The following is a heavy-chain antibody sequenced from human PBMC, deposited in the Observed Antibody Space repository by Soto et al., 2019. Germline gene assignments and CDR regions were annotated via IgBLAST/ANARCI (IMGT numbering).Heavy chain of an antibody. CDR1: GGSISRSTYY. V-gene: IGHV4-39*07. D-gene: IGHD6-13*01. CDR2: INFSGTT. CDR3: ATRPPGATWYGVFDY. Sequence: PSETLSLTCTVSGGSISRSTYYWGWIRQPPGKGLEWIGSINFSGTTYYNPSLQSRVTISVDTSKNQFSLKLNSVTAADTAVYYCATRPPGATWYGVFDYWSQGTLVTVSS. J-gene: IGHJ4*02.